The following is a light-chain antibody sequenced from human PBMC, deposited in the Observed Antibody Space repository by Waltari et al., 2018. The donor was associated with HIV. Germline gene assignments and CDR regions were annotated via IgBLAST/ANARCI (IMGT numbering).Light chain of an antibody. CDR1: TSNIGSNY. J-gene: IGLJ3*02. CDR2: GND. V-gene: IGLV1-47*01. CDR3: AACDDSLSGLKGV. Sequence: QSVLTQSPSASGTPGQRVTISCSGSTSNIGSNYVYWYQPLPGTAPKLLIYGNDQRRSGCSDRFSGCKSGSSASRAVSGVRSEDEADYYCAACDDSLSGLKGVFGGGTKLTVL.